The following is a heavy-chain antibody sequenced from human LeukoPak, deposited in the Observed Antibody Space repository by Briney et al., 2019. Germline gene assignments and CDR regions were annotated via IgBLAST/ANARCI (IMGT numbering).Heavy chain of an antibody. CDR3: ASSSSGSWSPFDY. J-gene: IGHJ4*02. Sequence: PSETLSLTCTVSGGSISSYYWSWIRQPPGKGLEWIGYIYYSGSTNYNPSLKSRVTISVDTSKNQFSLKLSSVTAADTAVYYCASSSSGSWSPFDYWGQGTLVTVSS. CDR2: IYYSGST. D-gene: IGHD3-10*01. CDR1: GGSISSYY. V-gene: IGHV4-59*01.